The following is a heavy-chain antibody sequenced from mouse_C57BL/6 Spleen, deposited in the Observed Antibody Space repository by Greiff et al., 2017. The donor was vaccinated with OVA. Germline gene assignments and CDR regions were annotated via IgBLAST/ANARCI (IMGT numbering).Heavy chain of an antibody. Sequence: VQLKQSGPELVKPGASVKMSCKASGYTFTDYNMHWVKQSHGKSLEWIGYINPNNGGTSYNQKFKGKATLTVNKSSSTAYMALRSLTSEDSAVYYGARDGSSYVNYAVDYWGRGTSVTVSS. V-gene: IGHV1-22*01. CDR1: GYTFTDYN. D-gene: IGHD1-1*01. CDR3: ARDGSSYVNYAVDY. J-gene: IGHJ4*01. CDR2: INPNNGGT.